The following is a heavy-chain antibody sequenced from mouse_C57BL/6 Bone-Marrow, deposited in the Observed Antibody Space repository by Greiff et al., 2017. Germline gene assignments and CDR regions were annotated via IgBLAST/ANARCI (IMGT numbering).Heavy chain of an antibody. CDR3: ARGGYDVDY. CDR1: GFTFSSYA. CDR2: ISDGGSYT. Sequence: VQLKESGGGLVKPGGSLKLSCAASGFTFSSYAMSWVRQTPEKRLEWVATISDGGSYTYYPDNVKGRFTISRDNAKNNLYLQMSHLKSEDTAMYYCARGGYDVDYWGQGTTLTVSS. V-gene: IGHV5-4*01. D-gene: IGHD2-2*01. J-gene: IGHJ2*01.